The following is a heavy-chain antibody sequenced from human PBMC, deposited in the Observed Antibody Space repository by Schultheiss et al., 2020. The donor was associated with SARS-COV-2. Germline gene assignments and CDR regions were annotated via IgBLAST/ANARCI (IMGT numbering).Heavy chain of an antibody. CDR2: IKQDGSEK. CDR3: AREDGDPRYYFDY. CDR1: GFTFSSYW. V-gene: IGHV3-7*01. D-gene: IGHD4-17*01. Sequence: GGSLRLSCAASGFTFSSYWMSWVRQAPGKGLEWVANIKQDGSEKYYADSVKGRFTISRDNSKNTLYLQMNSLRAEDTAVYYCAREDGDPRYYFDYWGQGTLVTVSS. J-gene: IGHJ4*02.